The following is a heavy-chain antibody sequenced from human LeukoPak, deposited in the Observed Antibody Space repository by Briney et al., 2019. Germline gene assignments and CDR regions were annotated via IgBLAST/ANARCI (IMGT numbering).Heavy chain of an antibody. V-gene: IGHV3-7*01. CDR2: IKQDGSEK. CDR3: ARAHSSGWAYYFDY. J-gene: IGHJ4*02. D-gene: IGHD6-19*01. CDR1: GFTFSSYW. Sequence: GGXXXLXXXASGFTFSSYWMSWVSQAPGKGREXVANIKQDGSEKYYVDSVKGRFTISRDNAKNSLYLQMNSLRAEDTAVYYCARAHSSGWAYYFDYWGQGTLVTVSS.